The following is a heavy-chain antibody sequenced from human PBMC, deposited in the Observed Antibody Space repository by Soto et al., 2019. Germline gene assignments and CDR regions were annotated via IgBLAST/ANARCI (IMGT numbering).Heavy chain of an antibody. CDR1: GYTFTSYG. Sequence: ASVKVSCKASGYTFTSYGINWVRQAPGRGLEWMGWINPGNGNTKYSQQFQGRVIIDRDTSASTAYMELSSLRSEDTAVYYCARGGYFDSSNYLAYWGLGALVTVSS. V-gene: IGHV1-3*01. CDR2: INPGNGNT. D-gene: IGHD3-22*01. J-gene: IGHJ4*02. CDR3: ARGGYFDSSNYLAY.